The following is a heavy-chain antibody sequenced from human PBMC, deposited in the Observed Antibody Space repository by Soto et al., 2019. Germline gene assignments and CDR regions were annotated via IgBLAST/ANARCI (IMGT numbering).Heavy chain of an antibody. CDR3: AAGGGLPRYY. V-gene: IGHV4-30-2*01. CDR2: TYHSGST. CDR1: GGSISSGGYS. Sequence: QLQLQESGSGLVKPSQTLSLTCAVSGGSISSGGYSWSWIRQPPGKGLEWIGYTYHSGSTYYIPCLKSRVTISVDRSKNQFSLKLSSVTAADTAVYYCAAGGGLPRYYWGQGTLVTVSS. J-gene: IGHJ4*02. D-gene: IGHD5-12*01.